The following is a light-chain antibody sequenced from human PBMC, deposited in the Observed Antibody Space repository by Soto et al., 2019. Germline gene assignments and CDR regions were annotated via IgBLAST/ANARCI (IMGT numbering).Light chain of an antibody. CDR3: QQRSNWPRT. CDR2: DAS. J-gene: IGKJ2*01. CDR1: QSVSSY. Sequence: EIVLTQSPATLSLSPGERATLSCRASQSVSSYLAWYQQKPGQAPRLLIYDASNRATGIPARLSGSGSGTAFTLTISSLEPEHIAVYYCQQRSNWPRTFGKGTKLEIK. V-gene: IGKV3-11*01.